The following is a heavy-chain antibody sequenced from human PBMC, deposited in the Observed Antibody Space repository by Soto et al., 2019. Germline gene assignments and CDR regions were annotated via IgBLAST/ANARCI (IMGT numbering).Heavy chain of an antibody. V-gene: IGHV1-2*02. J-gene: IGHJ6*02. D-gene: IGHD2-8*01. Sequence: QVQLVQSGAEVKKPGASVKVSCKASGYTFTSYYMHWVRQAPGQGLEWMGWINPDSGVTYYPHKFQDRVTMTRDTSISKAYMELSRLTSDDTALYYCARDRGVRDVWGQGTTVIDSS. CDR3: ARDRGVRDV. CDR2: INPDSGVT. CDR1: GYTFTSYY.